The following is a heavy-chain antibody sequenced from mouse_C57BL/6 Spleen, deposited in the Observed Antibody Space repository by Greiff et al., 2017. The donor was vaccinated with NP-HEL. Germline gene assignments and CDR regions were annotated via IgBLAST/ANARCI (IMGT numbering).Heavy chain of an antibody. J-gene: IGHJ4*01. V-gene: IGHV1-69*01. CDR3: ARSHSTNAMDY. D-gene: IGHD1-1*01. CDR2: IDPSDSYT. CDR1: GYTFTSYW. Sequence: QVQLQQPGAELVMPGASVKLSCKASGYTFTSYWMHWVKQRPGQGLEWIGEIDPSDSYTNYNQKFKGKSTLTVDKSSSTAYMQLSSLTSEDSAVYYCARSHSTNAMDYWGQGTSVTVSS.